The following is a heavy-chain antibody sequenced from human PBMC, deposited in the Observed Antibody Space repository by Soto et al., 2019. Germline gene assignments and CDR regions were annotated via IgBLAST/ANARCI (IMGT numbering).Heavy chain of an antibody. CDR1: GYSFTSYW. D-gene: IGHD1-26*01. CDR2: IYPGDSDT. J-gene: IGHJ6*02. V-gene: IGHV5-51*01. CDR3: ARVGVAQYYYYGMDV. Sequence: GEPLKISCKGSGYSFTSYWIGWVRQMPGKGLEWMGIIYPGDSDTRYSPSFQGQVTISADKSISTAYLQWSSLKASDTAMYYCARVGVAQYYYYGMDVWGQGTTVTVSS.